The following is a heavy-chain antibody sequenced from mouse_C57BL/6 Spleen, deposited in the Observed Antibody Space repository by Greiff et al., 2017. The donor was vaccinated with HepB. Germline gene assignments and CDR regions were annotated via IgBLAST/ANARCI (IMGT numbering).Heavy chain of an antibody. CDR2: IHPNSGST. Sequence: VQLQQPGAELVKPGASVKLSCKASGYTFTSYWMHWVKQRPGQGLEWIGMIHPNSGSTNYNEKFKSKATLTVDKSSSTAYMQLSSLTSEDSAVYYCARGYDGYLYYFDYWGQGTTLTVSS. CDR3: ARGYDGYLYYFDY. D-gene: IGHD2-3*01. J-gene: IGHJ2*01. V-gene: IGHV1-64*01. CDR1: GYTFTSYW.